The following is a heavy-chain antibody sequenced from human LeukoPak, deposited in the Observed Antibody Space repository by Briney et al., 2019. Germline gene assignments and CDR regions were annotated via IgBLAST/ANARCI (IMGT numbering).Heavy chain of an antibody. CDR1: GGSFSGYY. CDR2: INHSGST. J-gene: IGHJ3*01. Sequence: SETLSLTCAVYGGSFSGYYWSWIRQPPGKGLEWIGEINHSGSTNYNPSLKSRVTMSVDTSKNQFSLKLSSVTAADTAVYYCARWPGCSSTSCYGPWGQGTMVTVSS. D-gene: IGHD2-2*01. V-gene: IGHV4-34*01. CDR3: ARWPGCSSTSCYGP.